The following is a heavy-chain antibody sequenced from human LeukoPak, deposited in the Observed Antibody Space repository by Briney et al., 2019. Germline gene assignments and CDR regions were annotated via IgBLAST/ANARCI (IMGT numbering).Heavy chain of an antibody. D-gene: IGHD2-2*01. CDR1: GYTFTSYG. CDR3: ARNRWADREVPTALDY. Sequence: GASVKVSCKASGYTFTSYGISWVRQAPGQGLEWMGWISVYNGDRKYAQNFQGRLTMTTDTSTRTAYMDLRSLRSDDTAVYYCARNRWADREVPTALDYWGQGTLVTVSP. J-gene: IGHJ4*02. CDR2: ISVYNGDR. V-gene: IGHV1-18*01.